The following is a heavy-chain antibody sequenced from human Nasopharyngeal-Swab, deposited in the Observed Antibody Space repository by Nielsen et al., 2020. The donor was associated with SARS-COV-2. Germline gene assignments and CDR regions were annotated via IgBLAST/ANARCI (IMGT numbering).Heavy chain of an antibody. V-gene: IGHV1-69*04. J-gene: IGHJ4*02. CDR1: GGTFSSYA. CDR2: IIPILGIA. CDR3: ARVVSGSGDY. D-gene: IGHD1-26*01. Sequence: SVKVSCKASGGTFSSYAISWVRQAPGQGLEWMGRIIPILGIANYAQKFQGRVTITADKSTSTAYMELSSLISEDTAVYYGARVVSGSGDYWGQGTLVTVSS.